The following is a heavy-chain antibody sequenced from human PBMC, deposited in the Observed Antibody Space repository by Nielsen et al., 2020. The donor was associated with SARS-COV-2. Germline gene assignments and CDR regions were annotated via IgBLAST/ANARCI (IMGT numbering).Heavy chain of an antibody. J-gene: IGHJ6*02. CDR3: ARDHGYNYAYGHYYYGMDV. Sequence: SETLSLTCTASGGSVDDHSYYWSWIRQPPGKGLEWIGYISSTGSTNYNPSLQSRVTISVDTSKNQFSLKLSSVTAADTAVYYCARDHGYNYAYGHYYYGMDVWGQGTTVTVSS. V-gene: IGHV4-61*01. CDR2: ISSTGST. CDR1: GGSVDDHSYY. D-gene: IGHD5-24*01.